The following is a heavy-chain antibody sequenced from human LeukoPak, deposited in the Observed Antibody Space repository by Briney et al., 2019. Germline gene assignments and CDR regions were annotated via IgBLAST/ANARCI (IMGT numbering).Heavy chain of an antibody. Sequence: SETLSLTCTVSGYSISSGYYWGWIRQPPGKGLEWIGSTYHSGSTYYNPSLKSRVTISVDTSKNQFSLKLSSVTAADTAVYYCARVGDTAGTTWSFDYWGQGTLVTVSS. CDR2: TYHSGST. CDR3: ARVGDTAGTTWSFDY. V-gene: IGHV4-38-2*02. J-gene: IGHJ4*02. D-gene: IGHD5-18*01. CDR1: GYSISSGYY.